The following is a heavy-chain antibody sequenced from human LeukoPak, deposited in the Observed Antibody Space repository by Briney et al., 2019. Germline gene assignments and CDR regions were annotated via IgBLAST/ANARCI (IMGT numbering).Heavy chain of an antibody. CDR1: GFRVGSYY. CDR2: VGNSDNHK. D-gene: IGHD2-8*01. Sequence: PGGSLRLSCAASGFRVGSYYTSWIRQAPGKGLEWVAVVGNSDNHKDHADSVKGRFTISRDDAKNSVYLQMNSLRVEGTAIYYCAREQWYRFDNWGQGALVTVSS. V-gene: IGHV3-11*01. J-gene: IGHJ4*02. CDR3: AREQWYRFDN.